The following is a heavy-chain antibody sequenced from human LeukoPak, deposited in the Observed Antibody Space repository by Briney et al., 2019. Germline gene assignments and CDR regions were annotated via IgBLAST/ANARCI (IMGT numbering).Heavy chain of an antibody. CDR3: ASPYYYDSSGYYY. Sequence: SETLSLTCTVSGGSISSGDYYWSWIRQPAGKGLEWIGRIYTSGSTNYNPSLKSRVTMSVDTSKNQFSLKLSSVTAADTAVYYCASPYYYDSSGYYYWGQGTLVTVSS. CDR1: GGSISSGDYY. CDR2: IYTSGST. V-gene: IGHV4-61*02. D-gene: IGHD3-22*01. J-gene: IGHJ4*02.